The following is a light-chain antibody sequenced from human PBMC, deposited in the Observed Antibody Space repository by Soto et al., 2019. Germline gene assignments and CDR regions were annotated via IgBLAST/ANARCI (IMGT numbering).Light chain of an antibody. CDR1: SSDVGDYNY. CDR2: EVS. J-gene: IGLJ1*01. V-gene: IGLV2-14*01. CDR3: SSKRTTASLV. Sequence: QSVLTQPASVSGSPGQTITISCTGTSSDVGDYNYVSWYQQHPGKAPKLMIYEVSNRPSGVSDRFSGSKSGNTASLTISGLQAADEADYYCSSKRTTASLVFGTGTKVTVL.